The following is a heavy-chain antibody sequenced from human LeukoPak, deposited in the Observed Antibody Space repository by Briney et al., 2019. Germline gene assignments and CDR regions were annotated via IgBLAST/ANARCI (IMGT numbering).Heavy chain of an antibody. Sequence: QPGGSLRLSCAVSGFTFSSHAMSWFRQAPGKGLEWVSCISASGGATWYGDSVQGRFTISKDNSKNRVFLQMNDLRADDTAIHYCAKDGHATYHYSHMDVWGKGTMVTVSS. CDR2: ISASGGAT. J-gene: IGHJ6*03. D-gene: IGHD2-15*01. V-gene: IGHV3-23*01. CDR3: AKDGHATYHYSHMDV. CDR1: GFTFSSHA.